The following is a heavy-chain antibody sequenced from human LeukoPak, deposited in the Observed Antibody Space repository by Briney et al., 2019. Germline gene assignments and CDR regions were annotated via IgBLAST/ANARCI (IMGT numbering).Heavy chain of an antibody. CDR2: ISWNSGSI. J-gene: IGHJ5*02. D-gene: IGHD2-2*01. CDR3: AKDGGAVVPAARCWFDP. Sequence: PGGSLRLSCAASGFTFDDYAMHWVRQAPGKGLEWVSGISWNSGSIGYADSVKGRFTISRDNAKNSLYLQMNSLRAEDTALYYCAKDGGAVVPAARCWFDPWGQGTLVTVSS. V-gene: IGHV3-9*01. CDR1: GFTFDDYA.